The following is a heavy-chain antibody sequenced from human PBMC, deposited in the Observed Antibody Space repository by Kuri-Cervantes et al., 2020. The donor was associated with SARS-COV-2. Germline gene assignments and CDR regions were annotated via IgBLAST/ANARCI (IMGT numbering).Heavy chain of an antibody. D-gene: IGHD3-22*01. J-gene: IGHJ4*02. CDR2: INTNTGNP. V-gene: IGHV7-4-1*02. CDR3: ARTYYYDSSGYNIPYYFDY. CDR1: GYTFTSYA. Sequence: ASVKVSCKASGYTFTSYAMNWVRQAPGQGLEWMGWINTNTGNPTYAQGFTGRFVFSLDTTVSTAYLQISSLKAEDTAVYYCARTYYYDSSGYNIPYYFDYWGQGTLVTVSS.